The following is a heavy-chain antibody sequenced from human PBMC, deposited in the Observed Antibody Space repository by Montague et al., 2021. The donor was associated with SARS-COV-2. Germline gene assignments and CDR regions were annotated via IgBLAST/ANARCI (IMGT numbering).Heavy chain of an antibody. CDR1: GGSISSYY. CDR3: ARGMRRPYYYYYGMDV. Sequence: SETLSLTCTVSGGSISSYYWSWIRQPPGKGLEWIGYIYYSGSTNYNPSLKSRVTISVDTSKNQFSLKLSSVTAADTAVYYCARGMRRPYYYYYGMDVWGQGTTVTVSS. CDR2: IYYSGST. J-gene: IGHJ6*02. V-gene: IGHV4-59*12.